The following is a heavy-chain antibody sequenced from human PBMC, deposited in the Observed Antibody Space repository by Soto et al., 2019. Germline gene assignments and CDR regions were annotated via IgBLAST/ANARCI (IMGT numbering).Heavy chain of an antibody. J-gene: IGHJ6*02. CDR3: ARSTGTTSHHYYYGMDV. V-gene: IGHV5-51*01. CDR1: GHLFNNHW. CDR2: IYPGDSDT. Sequence: EALKISCKGPGHLFNNHWIGWVGQMPGKGLEWMGIIYPGDSDTRYSPSFQGHVTISADKSISTAYLQWSSLKASDTAMYYCARSTGTTSHHYYYGMDVWGQGTTVTVSS. D-gene: IGHD1-7*01.